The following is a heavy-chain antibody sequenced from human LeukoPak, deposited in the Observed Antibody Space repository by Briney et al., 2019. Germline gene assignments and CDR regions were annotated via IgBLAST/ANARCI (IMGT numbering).Heavy chain of an antibody. CDR3: ARSVVAAAKAFDY. D-gene: IGHD2-15*01. J-gene: IGHJ4*02. Sequence: PSETLSLTCTVSGGSMSTYYWSWIRQSPGKGLDWIGHIYYTGTTSYNPSLKSRVSVSIDSSKNQFSLKLSSVTAADTAVYYCARSVVAAAKAFDYWGQGTLVTVSS. CDR1: GGSMSTYY. CDR2: IYYTGTT. V-gene: IGHV4-59*12.